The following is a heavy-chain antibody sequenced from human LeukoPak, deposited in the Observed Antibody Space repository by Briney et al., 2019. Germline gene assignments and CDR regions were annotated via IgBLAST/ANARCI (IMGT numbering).Heavy chain of an antibody. J-gene: IGHJ3*02. CDR2: IIPIFGTA. V-gene: IGHV1-69*06. D-gene: IGHD5-24*01. Sequence: SVKVSCKASGGTFSSYAISWVRQAPGQGLEWMGRIIPIFGTANYAQKLQGRVTITADKSTSTAYMELSSLRSEDTAVYYCASLTEMATITGAFDIWGQGTMVTVSS. CDR1: GGTFSSYA. CDR3: ASLTEMATITGAFDI.